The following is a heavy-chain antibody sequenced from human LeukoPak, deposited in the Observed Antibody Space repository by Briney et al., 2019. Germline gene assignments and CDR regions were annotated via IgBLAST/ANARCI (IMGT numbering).Heavy chain of an antibody. CDR1: GGTFSSYA. CDR2: IIPIFGTK. D-gene: IGHD3-22*01. V-gene: IGHV1-69*05. CDR3: ARNRGGFYDSSGYSPYGAFDI. Sequence: GASVKVSCKASGGTFSSYAISWVRQAPGQGLEWMGRIIPIFGTKNYAQKFQGRVTITTDESTSTAYMELSSLRSEDTAVYYCARNRGGFYDSSGYSPYGAFDIWGQGTMVTVSS. J-gene: IGHJ3*02.